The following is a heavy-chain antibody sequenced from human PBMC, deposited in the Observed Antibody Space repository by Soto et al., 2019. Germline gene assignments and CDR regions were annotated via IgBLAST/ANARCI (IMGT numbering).Heavy chain of an antibody. V-gene: IGHV4-39*01. J-gene: IGHJ4*02. CDR1: GGSISSSNYY. D-gene: IGHD3-16*01. Sequence: QLQLQESGPGLVKPSETLSLTCSVSGGSISSSNYYWAWIRQPPGKGLEWIGGIYHTGETYYNPSLTPRVTLSVDTSKNQFSLVLNPVTAADKALYYCRRHEQWGGLNVYWGRGALVTVSS. CDR2: IYHTGET. CDR3: RRHEQWGGLNVY.